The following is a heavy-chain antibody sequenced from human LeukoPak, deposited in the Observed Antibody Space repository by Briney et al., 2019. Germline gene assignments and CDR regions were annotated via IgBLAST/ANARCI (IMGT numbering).Heavy chain of an antibody. Sequence: GGSLRLSCAASGFTFSSYGMHWVRQAPGKGLEGVAVIWYDGSNKYYADSVKGRFTISRDNSKNTMYLQMNSLRAEDTAVYYCAREEVGWGNTAMAIEGGYYFDYWGQGTLVTVSS. D-gene: IGHD5-18*01. CDR1: GFTFSSYG. CDR3: AREEVGWGNTAMAIEGGYYFDY. J-gene: IGHJ4*02. V-gene: IGHV3-33*01. CDR2: IWYDGSNK.